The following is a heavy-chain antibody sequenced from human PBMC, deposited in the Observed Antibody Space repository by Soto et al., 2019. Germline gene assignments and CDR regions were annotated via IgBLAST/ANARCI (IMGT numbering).Heavy chain of an antibody. D-gene: IGHD5-12*01. V-gene: IGHV3-30*04. CDR3: ARYLGGYVHLWDKSNY. CDR1: GFRFSGFG. J-gene: IGHJ1*01. Sequence: QVQLVESGGGVVQPGASLTLSCAASGFRFSGFGMHWVRQAPGKGLEWVAVISFDASEKFYVDSVKGRFSISRDDSHSKVFLQMSSLRREDTGVYYCARYLGGYVHLWDKSNYWGQGTLVNVS. CDR2: ISFDASEK.